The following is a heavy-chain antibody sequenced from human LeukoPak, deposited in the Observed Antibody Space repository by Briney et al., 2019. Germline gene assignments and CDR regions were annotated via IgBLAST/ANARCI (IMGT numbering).Heavy chain of an antibody. V-gene: IGHV3-74*01. Sequence: GGSLRLSCAASGFTIRGFWMHWVRQVPGEGLVWVSRIDEYGDSPTYADSVKGRFTTSRDDAKNTIYLQMNSLRVEDTGVYYCARDRPHNWFDPWGQGTLVTVSS. CDR2: IDEYGDSP. CDR3: ARDRPHNWFDP. J-gene: IGHJ5*02. CDR1: GFTIRGFW.